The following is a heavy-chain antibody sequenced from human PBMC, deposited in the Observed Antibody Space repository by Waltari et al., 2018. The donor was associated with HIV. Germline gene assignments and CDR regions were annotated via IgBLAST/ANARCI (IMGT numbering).Heavy chain of an antibody. D-gene: IGHD3-10*01. CDR1: GVTFVDYG. V-gene: IGHV3-20*04. Sequence: EVQLVESGGGVVRPGGSLRLACVASGVTFVDYGMSWVRQAPGKGLGWVSGINWNGGSTGYADSVKGRFSISRDNAKNSLYLQMNSLRAEDTALYYCARDYGSGSYYNYWGQGTLVTVSS. CDR3: ARDYGSGSYYNY. CDR2: INWNGGST. J-gene: IGHJ4*02.